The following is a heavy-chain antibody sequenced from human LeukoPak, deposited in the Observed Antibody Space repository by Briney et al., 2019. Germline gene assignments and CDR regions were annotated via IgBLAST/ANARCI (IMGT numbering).Heavy chain of an antibody. Sequence: PGGSLRLSCAASGFTFSSYSMNWVRQAPGKGLEWVSSISSSSSYIYYADSVKGRFTISRDNAKNSPYLQMNSLRAEDTAVYYCARGRATTYAFDIWGQGTMVTVSS. CDR3: ARGRATTYAFDI. D-gene: IGHD1-1*01. CDR2: ISSSSSYI. CDR1: GFTFSSYS. V-gene: IGHV3-21*01. J-gene: IGHJ3*02.